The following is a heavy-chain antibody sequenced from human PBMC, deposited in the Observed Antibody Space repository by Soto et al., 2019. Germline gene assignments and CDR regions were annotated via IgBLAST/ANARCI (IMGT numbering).Heavy chain of an antibody. CDR2: IFYSGST. J-gene: IGHJ4*02. CDR1: GGSISSGDYY. Sequence: SGTLSLTCTVSGGSISSGDYYWCWLRQPPGKGLEWIGYIFYSGSTYYNPPLQSRVTISVDTSKNQFSLKLSSVTAADTAVYYCARREVIAASGLDSWGQGNLVTVSS. V-gene: IGHV4-30-4*01. D-gene: IGHD2-15*01. CDR3: ARREVIAASGLDS.